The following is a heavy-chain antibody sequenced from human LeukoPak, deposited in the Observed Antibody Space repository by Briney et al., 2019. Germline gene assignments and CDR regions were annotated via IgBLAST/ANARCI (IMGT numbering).Heavy chain of an antibody. Sequence: PESLSPTRSVSIGSPRLDQWNSIPPTPGNCLERIGPISYAGGTYYKPCLKSRVTISVAPSKTQISLTLSSVTAADTAVYYCARMYNWNYDHYYYYYGMDVWGQGTTVTVSS. CDR2: ISYAGGT. CDR3: ARMYNWNYDHYYYYYGMDV. V-gene: IGHV4-59*01. CDR1: IGSPRLDQ. J-gene: IGHJ6*02. D-gene: IGHD1-7*01.